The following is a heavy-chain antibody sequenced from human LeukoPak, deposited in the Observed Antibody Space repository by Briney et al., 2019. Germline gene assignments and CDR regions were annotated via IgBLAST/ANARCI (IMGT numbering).Heavy chain of an antibody. D-gene: IGHD6-19*01. V-gene: IGHV3-9*01. J-gene: IGHJ4*02. CDR3: AKDLRPYSSGWYFPFDY. Sequence: PGRSLRLSCAASGFTFDDYATHWVRQAPGKGLEWVSGISWNSGSIGYADSVKGRFTISRDNAKNSLYLQMNSLRAEDTALYYCAKDLRPYSSGWYFPFDYWGQGTLVTVSS. CDR2: ISWNSGSI. CDR1: GFTFDDYA.